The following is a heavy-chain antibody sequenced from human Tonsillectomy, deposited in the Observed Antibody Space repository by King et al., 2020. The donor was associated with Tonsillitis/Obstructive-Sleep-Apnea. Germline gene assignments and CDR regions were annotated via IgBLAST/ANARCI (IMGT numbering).Heavy chain of an antibody. CDR2: INHMGST. V-gene: IGHV4-34*01. CDR1: GGSFSGYY. D-gene: IGHD3-3*01. CDR3: ARGGLVYDFWSGYYRAADWFDP. Sequence: VQLQQWGAGLFKPSETLSLTCAVYGGSFSGYYWSWIRHPPGKGLEWIGEINHMGSTNYKPSLKSRVNISGDTSKNQFSLKLSSVTAADTAVYYSARGGLVYDFWSGYYRAADWFDPWGQGTLVTVSS. J-gene: IGHJ5*02.